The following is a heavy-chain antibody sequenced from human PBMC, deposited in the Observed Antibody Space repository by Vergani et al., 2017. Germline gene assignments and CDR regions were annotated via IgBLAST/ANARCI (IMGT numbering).Heavy chain of an antibody. J-gene: IGHJ4*02. CDR3: ARLYGRDSSGSKYFDY. D-gene: IGHD3-22*01. V-gene: IGHV5-51*01. Sequence: EVPLVQSGAEVKKPGESLTISCQLSGYSFTNYWIGWVRQMPGQGLGWLGIIHPADSDTRYSPSFQGQVTISVDKSISTAYLQRSSLRASDSAMYYCARLYGRDSSGSKYFDYWGQGTLVTVSS. CDR1: GYSFTNYW. CDR2: IHPADSDT.